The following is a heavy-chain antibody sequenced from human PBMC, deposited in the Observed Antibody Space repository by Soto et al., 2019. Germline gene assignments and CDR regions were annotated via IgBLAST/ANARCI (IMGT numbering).Heavy chain of an antibody. CDR1: VGSIRSGGYY. J-gene: IGHJ4*02. CDR3: ARDGYCSGGSCYVGY. Sequence: QVQLQESGPGLVKPSQTLSLTCTVSVGSIRSGGYYWSWIRQHPGKGLEWIGYIYYSGSTYYNPSLKSRVTISVDTSKNQFSLKLSSVTAADTAVYYCARDGYCSGGSCYVGYWGQGTLVTVSS. V-gene: IGHV4-31*03. D-gene: IGHD2-15*01. CDR2: IYYSGST.